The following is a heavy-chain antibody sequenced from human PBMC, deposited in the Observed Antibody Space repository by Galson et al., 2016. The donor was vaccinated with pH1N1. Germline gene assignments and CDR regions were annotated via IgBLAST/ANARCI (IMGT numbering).Heavy chain of an antibody. CDR2: IIPIFRKA. CDR3: ARLDGGDLNY. V-gene: IGHV1-69*13. D-gene: IGHD2-21*02. CDR1: GVTFSSYV. J-gene: IGHJ4*02. Sequence: SVKVSCKASGVTFSSYVISWARQAPGQGLEWMGGIIPIFRKAKYAQKFQGRVTITADESTSVAFMEVTSLTSEDTAVYYCARLDGGDLNYWGQGTLVTVTS.